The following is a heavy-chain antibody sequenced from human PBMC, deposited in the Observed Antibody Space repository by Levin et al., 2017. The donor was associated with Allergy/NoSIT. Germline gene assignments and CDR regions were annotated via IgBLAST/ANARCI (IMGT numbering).Heavy chain of an antibody. D-gene: IGHD3-9*01. V-gene: IGHV4-30-2*01. CDR1: GGSISSGGYS. J-gene: IGHJ5*02. Sequence: SQTLSLTCAVSGGSISSGGYSWSWIRQPPGKGLEWIGYIYHSGSTYYNPSLKSRVTISVDRSKNQFSLKLSSVTAADTAVYYCAREGGNYDILTGYYGNWFDPWGQGTLVTVSS. CDR3: AREGGNYDILTGYYGNWFDP. CDR2: IYHSGST.